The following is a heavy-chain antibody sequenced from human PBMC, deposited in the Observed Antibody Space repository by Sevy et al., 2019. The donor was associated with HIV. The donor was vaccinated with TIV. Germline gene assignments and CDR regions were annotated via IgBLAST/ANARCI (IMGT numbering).Heavy chain of an antibody. V-gene: IGHV4-31*03. CDR3: ARDGYYDFWSGHRRDYYYYGMDV. CDR1: GGSISSGGYY. Sequence: SETLSLTCTVSGGSISSGGYYWSWIRQHPGKGLEWIGYIYYSGSTYYNPSLKSRVTIPVDTSKNQFSLKLSSVTAADTAVYYCARDGYYDFWSGHRRDYYYYGMDVWGQGTTVTVSS. D-gene: IGHD3-3*01. J-gene: IGHJ6*02. CDR2: IYYSGST.